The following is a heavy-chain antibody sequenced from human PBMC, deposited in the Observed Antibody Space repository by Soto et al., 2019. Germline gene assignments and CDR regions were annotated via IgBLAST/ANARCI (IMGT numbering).Heavy chain of an antibody. Sequence: PGGSLRLSCAASGFTFSSYAMSWVRQAPGKGLEWVSAISGSGGSTYYADSVKGRFTISRDNSKNTLYLQMNSLRAEDTAVYYWAKLMCSSTSGHYGMDVWGQGTTVTVSS. CDR3: AKLMCSSTSGHYGMDV. J-gene: IGHJ6*02. V-gene: IGHV3-23*01. CDR2: ISGSGGST. D-gene: IGHD2-2*01. CDR1: GFTFSSYA.